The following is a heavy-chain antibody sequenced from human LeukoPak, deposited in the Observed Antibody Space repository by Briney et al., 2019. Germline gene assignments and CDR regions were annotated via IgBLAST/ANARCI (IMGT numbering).Heavy chain of an antibody. CDR3: ARDMGSNSWYGGWFDA. CDR1: VFTFIRYS. V-gene: IGHV3-21*01. CDR2: ISSSSGYI. Sequence: PGWSLRLSCAASVFTFIRYSMCWLRQAPGKGLKWVSSISSSSGYIYYADSVKGRFIISRDNAKNSLYLQMNSLRDEDTAVYYCARDMGSNSWYGGWFDAWGQGTLVTVSS. J-gene: IGHJ5*02. D-gene: IGHD6-13*01.